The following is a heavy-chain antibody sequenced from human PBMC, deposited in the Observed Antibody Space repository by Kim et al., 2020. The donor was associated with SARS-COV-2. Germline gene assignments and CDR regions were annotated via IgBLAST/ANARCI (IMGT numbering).Heavy chain of an antibody. CDR2: TSHSGST. V-gene: IGHV4-30-4*01. Sequence: SQTLALTCTVSGGSISSEDYYWSWIRQPPGKGLEWIGYTSHSGSTYYNPSRKRRITISTDTSKNHFSLTLTSVTTADTAVSYCAPAAGDAFDIWGHGTMV. CDR3: APAAGDAFDI. J-gene: IGHJ3*02. CDR1: GGSISSEDYY. D-gene: IGHD6-13*01.